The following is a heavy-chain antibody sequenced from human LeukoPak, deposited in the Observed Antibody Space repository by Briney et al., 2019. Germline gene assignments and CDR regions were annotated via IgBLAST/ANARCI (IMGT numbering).Heavy chain of an antibody. CDR3: ARMGQQLSISYFDF. CDR1: DYSISSGYY. D-gene: IGHD6-13*01. J-gene: IGHJ4*02. V-gene: IGHV4-38-2*02. CDR2: SFHSGVT. Sequence: SETLSLTCTVSDYSISSGYYWGWIRQAPGRGLEWIAISFHSGVTNYTPSPKRRVTVSLDTSKNQFSLRLSSVPAADTGVYFCARMGQQLSISYFDFWGQGTLVSVSS.